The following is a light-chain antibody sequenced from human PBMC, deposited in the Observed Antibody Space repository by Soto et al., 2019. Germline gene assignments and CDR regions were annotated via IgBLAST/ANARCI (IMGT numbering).Light chain of an antibody. V-gene: IGKV1-8*01. CDR2: AAS. CDR1: QGISSY. CDR3: QQYYSYSWT. J-gene: IGKJ1*01. Sequence: AIRMTQSPSSFSASTGDRVTITCRASQGISSYLAWYQQKPGKAPKLLIYAASTLQSGVTSRFSGSGSGTDFTLTISCLQSEDFATYYCQQYYSYSWTFGQGTKVDI.